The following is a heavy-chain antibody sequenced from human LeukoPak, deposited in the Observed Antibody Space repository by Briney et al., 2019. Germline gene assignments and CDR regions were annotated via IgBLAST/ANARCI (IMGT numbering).Heavy chain of an antibody. J-gene: IGHJ1*01. CDR3: ACSGLLGKYFQH. CDR2: IFYSGSS. Sequence: PSETLSLTCTVSGGSISIYYWSWIRQPPRKGLEWVGYIFYSGSSNYNPSLKCRVTISVDTSKNQFSLKLSSGTAADTAVYVCACSGLLGKYFQHWGQGTLVTVSS. CDR1: GGSISIYY. D-gene: IGHD3-10*02. V-gene: IGHV4-59*01.